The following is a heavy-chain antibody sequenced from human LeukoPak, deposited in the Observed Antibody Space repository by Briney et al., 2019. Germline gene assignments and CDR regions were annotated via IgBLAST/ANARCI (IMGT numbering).Heavy chain of an antibody. CDR3: ARAVTRQQLVGY. Sequence: ASVKVSCKASGYTFTGYYMHWVRQAPGHGLEWMGWINPNSGGTNYAQKFQGRVTMTRDTSISTAYMELSRLRSDDTAVYYCARAVTRQQLVGYWGQGTLVTVSS. CDR2: INPNSGGT. CDR1: GYTFTGYY. D-gene: IGHD6-13*01. V-gene: IGHV1-2*02. J-gene: IGHJ4*02.